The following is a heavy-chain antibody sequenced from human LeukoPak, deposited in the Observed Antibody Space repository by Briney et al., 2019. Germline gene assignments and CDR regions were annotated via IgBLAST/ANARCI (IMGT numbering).Heavy chain of an antibody. CDR2: IYYSGST. J-gene: IGHJ4*02. D-gene: IGHD3-16*02. CDR1: GGSISSSSYY. V-gene: IGHV4-39*01. Sequence: SETLSLTCTVSGGSISSSSYYWGWIRQPPGKGLEWIGSIYYSGSTYYNPSLKSRVTISVDTSKNQFSLKLSSVTAADTAVYYCARQDRGYDYVWGSYRDNYFDYWGQGTLVTVSP. CDR3: ARQDRGYDYVWGSYRDNYFDY.